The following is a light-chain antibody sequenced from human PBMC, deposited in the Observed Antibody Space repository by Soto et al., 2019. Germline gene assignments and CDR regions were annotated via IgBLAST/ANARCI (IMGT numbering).Light chain of an antibody. CDR2: EVS. Sequence: QSVLTQPASGSGAPGRSSTISCTGTSSDVGSYNLVSWYQQHPGKAPKLMIYEVSKRPSGVSNRFSGSKSGNTASLTISGLQAVDEADYYCCSYAGSSTYVFGTGTKVTVL. CDR1: SSDVGSYNL. J-gene: IGLJ1*01. V-gene: IGLV2-23*02. CDR3: CSYAGSSTYV.